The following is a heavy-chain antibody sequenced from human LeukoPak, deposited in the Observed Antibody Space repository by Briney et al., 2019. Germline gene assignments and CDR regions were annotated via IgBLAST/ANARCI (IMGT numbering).Heavy chain of an antibody. CDR1: GFTFSDYT. V-gene: IGHV3-48*01. CDR3: ARGPPLFDP. CDR2: IVISSSST. J-gene: IGHJ5*02. Sequence: GGSLRLSCAASGFTFSDYTMNWVRQAPGKGLEWISYIVISSSSTYYADSVKGRFTISRDNVKNSLYLQMSSLRAEDTALYYCARGPPLFDPWGQGTLVTVSS.